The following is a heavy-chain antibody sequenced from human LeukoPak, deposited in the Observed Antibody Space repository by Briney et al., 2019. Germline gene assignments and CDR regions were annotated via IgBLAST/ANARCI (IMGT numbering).Heavy chain of an antibody. CDR2: IRYDGSNK. J-gene: IGHJ4*02. Sequence: GGSLRLSCAASGFTFSSYGMHWVRQAPGKGLEGVAFIRYDGSNKYYADSVKGRFTISRDNSKNTLYLQMNSLRGEDTAVYYCAKKTTFWSGYYDYWGQGTLVTVSS. CDR1: GFTFSSYG. CDR3: AKKTTFWSGYYDY. D-gene: IGHD3-3*01. V-gene: IGHV3-30*02.